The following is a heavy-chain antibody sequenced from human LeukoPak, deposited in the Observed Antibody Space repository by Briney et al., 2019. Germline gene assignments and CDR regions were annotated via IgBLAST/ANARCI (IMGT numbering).Heavy chain of an antibody. CDR1: GGSISSSSYY. V-gene: IGHV4-39*01. CDR2: IYYSGST. D-gene: IGHD6-13*01. J-gene: IGHJ4*02. Sequence: SETLSLTCTVSGGSISSSSYYWGWIRQPPGKGLEWIGSIYYSGSTYYNPSLKSRVTISVDTSKNQFSLKLSSVTAADTAVYYCARRYSSSWYSETDYWGQGTLVTVSS. CDR3: ARRYSSSWYSETDY.